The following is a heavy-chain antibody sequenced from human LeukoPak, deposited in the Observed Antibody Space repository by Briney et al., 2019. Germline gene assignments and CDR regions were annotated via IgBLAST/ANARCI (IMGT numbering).Heavy chain of an antibody. D-gene: IGHD5-24*01. CDR2: INPNSGGT. V-gene: IGHV1-2*04. Sequence: GASVKVSCTASGYTFTSYGISWVRQAPGQGLEWMGWINPNSGGTNYAQKFQGWVTMTRDTSISTAYMELSRLRSDDTAVYYCARNAPSRDGYYDAFDIWGQGTMVTVSS. CDR1: GYTFTSYG. CDR3: ARNAPSRDGYYDAFDI. J-gene: IGHJ3*02.